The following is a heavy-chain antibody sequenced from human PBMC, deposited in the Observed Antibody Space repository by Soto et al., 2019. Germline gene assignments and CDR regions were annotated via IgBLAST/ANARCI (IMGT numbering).Heavy chain of an antibody. J-gene: IGHJ4*02. Sequence: GGSLRLSCAASGFTFSDHYMDWVRQAPGKGLEWVGRSRNKTKSYTTEYAASVKGRFTISRDDSKNSLYLQMNSLRPDDTAMYYCARDGVSSTEYTWNYGTYFDYWGQGALVTVSS. D-gene: IGHD1-7*01. V-gene: IGHV3-72*01. CDR2: SRNKTKSYTT. CDR3: ARDGVSSTEYTWNYGTYFDY. CDR1: GFTFSDHY.